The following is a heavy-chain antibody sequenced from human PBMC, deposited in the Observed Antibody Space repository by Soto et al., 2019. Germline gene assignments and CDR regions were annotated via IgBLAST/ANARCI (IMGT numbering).Heavy chain of an antibody. CDR3: ARDVIEVATPANDYGMDV. CDR2: IWYDGSNK. J-gene: IGHJ6*02. CDR1: GFTFSRYG. D-gene: IGHD2-15*01. V-gene: IGHV3-33*01. Sequence: QVQLVESGGGVVQPGRSLRLSCAASGFTFSRYGMHWVRQAPGKGLEGVAVIWYDGSNKYYAESVKCRVTIYRDNSKNPLYLQMNSLRAEDTAVYYCARDVIEVATPANDYGMDVWGQETTVNV.